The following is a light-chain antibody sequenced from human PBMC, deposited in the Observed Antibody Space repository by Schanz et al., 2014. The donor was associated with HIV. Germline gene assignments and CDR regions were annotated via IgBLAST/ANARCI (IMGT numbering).Light chain of an antibody. J-gene: IGKJ1*01. CDR1: QTVSNN. V-gene: IGKV3-20*01. Sequence: EIVMTQSPGTLSVSPGERATLSCRASQTVSNNLAWYQQKPGQAPRLLIYGASNRAPGIPDRFSGSGSGTDFTLTISRLEPEDFAVYCCQQYSASPRTFGQGTKVEI. CDR3: QQYSASPRT. CDR2: GAS.